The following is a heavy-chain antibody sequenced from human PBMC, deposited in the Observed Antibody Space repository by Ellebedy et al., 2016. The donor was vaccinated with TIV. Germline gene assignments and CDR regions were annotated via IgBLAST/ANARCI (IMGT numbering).Heavy chain of an antibody. CDR3: ARDLLLLY. Sequence: GESLKISCAASGFTFSSYSMSWVRQAPGKGLEWVAPISSTRSYIYYSDSVKGRFTISRDNAKNSLYLQMNSLRAEDTAVYSCARDLLLLYWGQGTLVTVSS. CDR2: ISSTRSYI. V-gene: IGHV3-21*01. D-gene: IGHD2-15*01. CDR1: GFTFSSYS. J-gene: IGHJ4*02.